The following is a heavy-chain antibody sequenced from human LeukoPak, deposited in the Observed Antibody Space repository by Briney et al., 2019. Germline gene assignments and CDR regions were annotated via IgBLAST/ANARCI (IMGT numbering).Heavy chain of an antibody. Sequence: SETLSLTCTVSGGSISSSSYYWGWIRQPPGKGLEWIGSIYYSGSTYYNPSLKSRVTISLDTSKNQFSLKLSSVTAADTAVYYCARPSDYGDYVSAFDYWGQGTLVTVSS. J-gene: IGHJ4*02. V-gene: IGHV4-39*01. CDR3: ARPSDYGDYVSAFDY. D-gene: IGHD4-17*01. CDR1: GGSISSSSYY. CDR2: IYYSGST.